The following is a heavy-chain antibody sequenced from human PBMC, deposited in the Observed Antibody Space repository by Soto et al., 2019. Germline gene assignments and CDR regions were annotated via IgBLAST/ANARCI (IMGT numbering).Heavy chain of an antibody. V-gene: IGHV5-51*01. J-gene: IGHJ6*04. CDR2: IFPGDSDT. Sequence: PGESLKISCKGSGYSFTSYWIGWVRQMPGKGLEWMGIIFPGDSDTRYSPSFQGQVTISADQSISTAYLKWSSLKASDTAMYYCAAQYSYCNSTICYGAMDVWGKGTTVTVSS. D-gene: IGHD2-2*01. CDR3: AAQYSYCNSTICYGAMDV. CDR1: GYSFTSYW.